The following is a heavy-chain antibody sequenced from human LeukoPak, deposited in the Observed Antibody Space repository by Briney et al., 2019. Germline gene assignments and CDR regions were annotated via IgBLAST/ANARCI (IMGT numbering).Heavy chain of an antibody. Sequence: GGSLRLSCAASGFTFNNAWMSWVRKAPGKGLERVGRVKAKTDGGTSDYAAPMKGRFTISRDDSKNTLYLQMNSLQTEDTAVYYCTTDRWEDNYWGQGTLVTVSS. D-gene: IGHD1-26*01. CDR3: TTDRWEDNY. CDR1: GFTFNNAW. J-gene: IGHJ4*02. V-gene: IGHV3-15*01. CDR2: VKAKTDGGTS.